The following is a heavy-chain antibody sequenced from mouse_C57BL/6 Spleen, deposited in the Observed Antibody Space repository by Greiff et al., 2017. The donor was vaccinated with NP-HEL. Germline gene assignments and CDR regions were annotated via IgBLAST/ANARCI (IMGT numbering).Heavy chain of an antibody. CDR1: GYAFSSYW. Sequence: VQLQQSGAELVKPGASVKISCKASGYAFSSYWMNWVKQRPGKGLEWIGQIYPGDGDTNYNGKFKGKATLTADKSSSTAYMQLSSLTSEDSAVYFCARTLSTVYYAMDYWGQGTSVTVSS. CDR3: ARTLSTVYYAMDY. J-gene: IGHJ4*01. CDR2: IYPGDGDT. V-gene: IGHV1-80*01. D-gene: IGHD1-1*01.